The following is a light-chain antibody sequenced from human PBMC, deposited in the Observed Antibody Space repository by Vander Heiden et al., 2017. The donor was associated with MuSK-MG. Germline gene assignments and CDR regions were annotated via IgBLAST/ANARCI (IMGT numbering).Light chain of an antibody. CDR2: AAS. CDR3: QQSYSTPGT. V-gene: IGKV1-39*01. CDR1: QSISTQ. Sequence: DIQMTQSPSSLSASVGDRVTITCRASQSISTQLNWYQQKPGKAPKLLSYAASSLQSGVPSRFSGSGSGTDFTLTISSLQPEDFATYYCQQSYSTPGTFGQGTKLEIK. J-gene: IGKJ2*02.